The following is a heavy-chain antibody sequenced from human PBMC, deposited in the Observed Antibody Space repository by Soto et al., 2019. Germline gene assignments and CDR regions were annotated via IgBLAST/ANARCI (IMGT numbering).Heavy chain of an antibody. CDR3: ARIRGYCSGGSCYFYYFAMDV. Sequence: QVTLKESGPVLVKPTETLTLTCTVSGFSLSDADVGVAWIRQPPGKALEWLAHILSNDEEVFSSSLRTRLTISKEPSRSQVVLTMSNMEPVDTATYYCARIRGYCSGGSCYFYYFAMDVWGQGTTVTVS. D-gene: IGHD2-15*01. CDR1: GFSLSDADVG. V-gene: IGHV2-26*01. CDR2: ILSNDEE. J-gene: IGHJ6*02.